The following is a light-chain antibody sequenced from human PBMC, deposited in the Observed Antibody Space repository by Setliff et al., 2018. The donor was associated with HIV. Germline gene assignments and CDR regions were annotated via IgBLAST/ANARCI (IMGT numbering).Light chain of an antibody. CDR2: DVT. CDR1: SSDVGGYYA. V-gene: IGLV2-14*03. Sequence: QSALTQPASVSGSRGQSITISCTGTSSDVGGYYAVSWYQQHPGKAPKLLIYDVTNRPSGVSNRFSGSKSGNTASLTISGLQPEDEADYYCSSYTSSSTYVFGTGTRSPS. J-gene: IGLJ1*01. CDR3: SSYTSSSTYV.